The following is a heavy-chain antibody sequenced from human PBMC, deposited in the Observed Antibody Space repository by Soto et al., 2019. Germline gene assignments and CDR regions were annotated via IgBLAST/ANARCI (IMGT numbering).Heavy chain of an antibody. CDR1: DDSISRSSFY. CDR2: IYYSGNT. D-gene: IGHD2-8*01. Sequence: SETLSLTCTVSDDSISRSSFYWGWTRQPPGKELEWIGSIYYSGNTHYNPSLRSRVTISVDTSKNQFSLKLSSVSAADTAVYFCARPATNGVLTAYATPYFDDWGLGTLVTVS. J-gene: IGHJ4*02. V-gene: IGHV4-39*01. CDR3: ARPATNGVLTAYATPYFDD.